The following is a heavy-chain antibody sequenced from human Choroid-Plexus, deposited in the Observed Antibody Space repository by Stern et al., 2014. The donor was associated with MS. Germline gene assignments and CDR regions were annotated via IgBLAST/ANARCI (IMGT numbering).Heavy chain of an antibody. Sequence: EVQLVQSGGGLVQPGGSLRLSCAASGFTFSNYAMSGVRQAPGKGLEWVSGVGSDGTYTYYAGSVKGRFTVSRDNSKNTLYLQMNSLRVEDTAVYYCAHQWELHLRYFNYWGQGILVTVSS. V-gene: IGHV3-23*03. CDR3: AHQWELHLRYFNY. CDR2: VGSDGTYT. CDR1: GFTFSNYA. D-gene: IGHD1-26*01. J-gene: IGHJ4*02.